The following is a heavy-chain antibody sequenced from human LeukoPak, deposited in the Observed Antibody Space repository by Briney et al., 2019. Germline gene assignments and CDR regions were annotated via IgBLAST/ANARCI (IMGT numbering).Heavy chain of an antibody. CDR1: GGSISSYY. CDR2: IYYSGST. V-gene: IGHV4-59*01. CDR3: ARSRTVTTLNWFDP. Sequence: PSETLSLTCTVSGGSISSYYWSWIRQPPGKGLEWIGYIYYSGSTNYNPSLKSRVTISVDTSKNQFSLKLSSVTAADTAVYYCARSRTVTTLNWFDPWGRGTLVTVSS. J-gene: IGHJ5*02. D-gene: IGHD1-14*01.